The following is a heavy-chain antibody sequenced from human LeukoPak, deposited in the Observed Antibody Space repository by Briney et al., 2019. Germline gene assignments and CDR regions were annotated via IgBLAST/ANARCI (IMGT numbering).Heavy chain of an antibody. CDR2: FDPEAIET. V-gene: IGHV1-24*01. CDR3: ATLNYYESSGYSTVDY. Sequence: ASVKVSCKVSGYTLTELSMHWVRQAPGKGLEWMGGFDPEAIETIYAQKFQGRVTMTEDTSTDTAYMELSSLRSEDTAVYYCATLNYYESSGYSTVDYWGQGTLVNVSS. D-gene: IGHD3-22*01. J-gene: IGHJ4*02. CDR1: GYTLTELS.